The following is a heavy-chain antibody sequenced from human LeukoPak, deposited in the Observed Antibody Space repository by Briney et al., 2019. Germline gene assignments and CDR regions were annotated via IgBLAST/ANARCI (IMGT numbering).Heavy chain of an antibody. CDR2: IYSDGST. D-gene: IGHD3-3*01. J-gene: IGHJ4*02. Sequence: GGSLRLSCAASGFTVSSNYMSWVRQAPGKGLEGVSVIYSDGSTYYADSVKGRFTISRDNSKNTLYLHMSSLRAEDMAVYYCARDRAGSAYYTGNPFDYWGQGTLVTVSS. V-gene: IGHV3-66*01. CDR3: ARDRAGSAYYTGNPFDY. CDR1: GFTVSSNY.